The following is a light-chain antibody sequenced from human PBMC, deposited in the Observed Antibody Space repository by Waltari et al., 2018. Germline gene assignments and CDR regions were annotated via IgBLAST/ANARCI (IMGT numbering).Light chain of an antibody. CDR2: KAS. Sequence: DIKMTQSPSTLSESVGDRVTITCRASQSISHWLAWYQQKPGKAPKLLISKASSLEKEVPSRFSGSGSGTEFTLTITNLQPDDFATFYCQRYDDYPPTFGGGTKVEIK. CDR1: QSISHW. J-gene: IGKJ4*01. V-gene: IGKV1-5*03. CDR3: QRYDDYPPT.